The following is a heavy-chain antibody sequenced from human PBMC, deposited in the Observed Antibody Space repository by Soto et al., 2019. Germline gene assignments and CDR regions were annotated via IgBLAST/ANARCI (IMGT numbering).Heavy chain of an antibody. Sequence: EVQLLESGGGLVQPGGSLRLSCAASEFTFSNYAMSWVRQAPGKGLEWVSAISYGGGTTYYADSVKGRFTISRDNAKNTLYLQMNSLRAEDTALYYCAKNPGYYYDSTGYHFDYWGQGTLVTVSS. CDR1: EFTFSNYA. D-gene: IGHD3-22*01. V-gene: IGHV3-23*01. CDR2: ISYGGGTT. J-gene: IGHJ4*02. CDR3: AKNPGYYYDSTGYHFDY.